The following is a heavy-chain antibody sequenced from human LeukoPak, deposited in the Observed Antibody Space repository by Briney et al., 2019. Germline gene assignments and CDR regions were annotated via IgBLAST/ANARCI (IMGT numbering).Heavy chain of an antibody. Sequence: PGGSLRLSCAASGFTFSSYSMIWLRQAPGKGREWVSYISSSSSTIYYAESMKGRFTISRENAKKSLYLQMNSLRAEDTAVYSCARDLGGAREWYYYYYMDVWGKGTTVTVSS. D-gene: IGHD1-26*01. J-gene: IGHJ6*03. V-gene: IGHV3-48*01. CDR1: GFTFSSYS. CDR3: ARDLGGAREWYYYYYMDV. CDR2: ISSSSSTI.